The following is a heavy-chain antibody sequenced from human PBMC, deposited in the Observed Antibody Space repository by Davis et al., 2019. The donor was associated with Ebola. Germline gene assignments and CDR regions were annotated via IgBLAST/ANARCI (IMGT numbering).Heavy chain of an antibody. CDR2: MNPNSGNT. Sequence: ASMKVSCKASGYTFTSYAMHWVRQAPGQGLEWMGWMNPNSGNTGYAQKFQGRVTMTRNTSISTAYMELSSLRSEDTAVYYCARGRSGSSGCCGWYFDLWGRGTLVTVSS. CDR3: ARGRSGSSGCCGWYFDL. CDR1: GYTFTSYA. D-gene: IGHD6-19*01. J-gene: IGHJ2*01. V-gene: IGHV1-8*02.